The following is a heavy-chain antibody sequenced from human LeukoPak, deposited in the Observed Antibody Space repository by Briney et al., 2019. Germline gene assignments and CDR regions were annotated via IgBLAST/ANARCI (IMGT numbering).Heavy chain of an antibody. CDR2: IYYSGST. Sequence: PSQTLSLTCTVSGGSISSGDYYWRWIRQPPGKGLEWIGYIYYSGSTYYNPSLKSQFTISVDTSKNQFSLKLSSVTAADTAVYYCAREGVVVPAAMNGFDPWGQGTLVTVSS. D-gene: IGHD2-2*01. CDR1: GGSISSGDYY. CDR3: AREGVVVPAAMNGFDP. V-gene: IGHV4-30-4*01. J-gene: IGHJ5*02.